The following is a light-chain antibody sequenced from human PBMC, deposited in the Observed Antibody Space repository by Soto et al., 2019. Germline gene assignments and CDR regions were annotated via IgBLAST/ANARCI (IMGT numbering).Light chain of an antibody. V-gene: IGLV2-14*01. J-gene: IGLJ1*01. CDR1: SSDVGAYNF. CDR3: SSYTSTNTPYV. Sequence: QSALTQPASVSGSPGQSITISCTGSSSDVGAYNFVSWYQHHPGRAPKLILYEVTTRPSGVSSRFSGSKSGNTASLTISGLQADDEAAYDCSSYTSTNTPYVFGTGTKVTVL. CDR2: EVT.